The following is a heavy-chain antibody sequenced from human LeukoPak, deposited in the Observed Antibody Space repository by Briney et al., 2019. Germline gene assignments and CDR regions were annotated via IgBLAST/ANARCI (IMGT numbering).Heavy chain of an antibody. CDR3: ARGSGAAAGAFDY. Sequence: DSVKGRFTVSRDNSKGTVSLQLNSLRAEDTAVYYCARGSGAAAGAFDYWGQGTLVTVPS. V-gene: IGHV3-30*07. D-gene: IGHD6-13*01. J-gene: IGHJ4*02.